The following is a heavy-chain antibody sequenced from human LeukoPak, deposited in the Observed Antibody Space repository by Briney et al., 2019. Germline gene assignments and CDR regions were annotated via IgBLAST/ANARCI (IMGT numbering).Heavy chain of an antibody. J-gene: IGHJ4*02. V-gene: IGHV3-20*04. Sequence: GGSLRLSCAASGFTFDDYGMSWVRQAPGKGLEWVSGINWNGGSTGYADSVKGRFIISRDNSKNTLHLQMDSLRADDTAVYYCAREAAGTFDCFDYWGQGTLVTVSS. CDR2: INWNGGST. D-gene: IGHD6-13*01. CDR1: GFTFDDYG. CDR3: AREAAGTFDCFDY.